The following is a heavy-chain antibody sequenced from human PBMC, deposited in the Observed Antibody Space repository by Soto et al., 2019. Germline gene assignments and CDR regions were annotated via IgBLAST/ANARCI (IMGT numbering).Heavy chain of an antibody. V-gene: IGHV3-23*01. CDR2: ISGSGGST. J-gene: IGHJ4*02. Sequence: GGSLRLSCAASGFTFSSYAMSWVRQAPGKGLEWVSAISGSGGSTYYADSVKGRFTISRDNSKNTLYLQMNSLRAEDTAVYYCAKDRYASIAAAGGSYFDYWGQGTLVTVSS. CDR3: AKDRYASIAAAGGSYFDY. D-gene: IGHD6-13*01. CDR1: GFTFSSYA.